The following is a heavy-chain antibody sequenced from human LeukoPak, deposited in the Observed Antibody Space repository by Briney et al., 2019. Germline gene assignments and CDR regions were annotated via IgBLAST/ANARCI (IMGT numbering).Heavy chain of an antibody. CDR2: ISWNSGSI. CDR1: GFTFDDYA. V-gene: IGHV3-9*01. CDR3: AKDSHDYVWGSYFDY. J-gene: IGHJ4*02. Sequence: TGGSLRLSCAASGFTFDDYAMHWVRQAPGKGLEWVSGISWNSGSIGYADSVKGRFTISRDNAKNSLYLQMNSLRAEDTALYYCAKDSHDYVWGSYFDYWGQGTLVTVSS. D-gene: IGHD3-16*01.